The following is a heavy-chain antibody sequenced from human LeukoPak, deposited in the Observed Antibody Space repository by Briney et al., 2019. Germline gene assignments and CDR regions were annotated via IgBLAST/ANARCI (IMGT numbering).Heavy chain of an antibody. J-gene: IGHJ5*02. CDR2: ISSSSSYI. CDR3: ARGVVVAANGACWFDP. Sequence: GGSLRLSCAAPGFTFSSYSMNWVRQPPGKGLEWVSSISSSSSYIYYADSVKGRFTISRDNAKNSLYLQMNSLRAEDTAVYYCARGVVVAANGACWFDPWGQGTLVTVSS. D-gene: IGHD2-15*01. V-gene: IGHV3-21*01. CDR1: GFTFSSYS.